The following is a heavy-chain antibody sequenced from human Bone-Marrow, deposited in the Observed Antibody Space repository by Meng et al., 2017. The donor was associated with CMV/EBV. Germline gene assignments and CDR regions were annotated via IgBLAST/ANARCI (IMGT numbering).Heavy chain of an antibody. CDR2: IYSGGST. CDR1: GFTVSSNY. V-gene: IGHV3-53*05. J-gene: IGHJ3*02. Sequence: GGSLRLSCAASGFTVSSNYMSWVRQAPGKGLEWVSVIYSGGSTYYADSVKGRFTISRDNSKNTLYLQMNSLRSDDTAVYYCARRGYCSNSNCMRNAFDIWGQGTMVTVSS. D-gene: IGHD2-2*01. CDR3: ARRGYCSNSNCMRNAFDI.